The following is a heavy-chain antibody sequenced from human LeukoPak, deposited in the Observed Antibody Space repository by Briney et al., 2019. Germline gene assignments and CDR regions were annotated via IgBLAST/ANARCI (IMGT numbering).Heavy chain of an antibody. V-gene: IGHV3-7*01. CDR3: ARAGSHWHYVY. Sequence: PGGSLRLSCAASGFTFSGFSMSWVRQSPTKGPEWVANIKQDGSERYYVDSVKGRFTISRDNAKNSLSLQMNNLRVEDTAVYYCARAGSHWHYVYWGQGTVVTVSS. CDR2: IKQDGSER. J-gene: IGHJ4*02. CDR1: GFTFSGFS. D-gene: IGHD3-10*01.